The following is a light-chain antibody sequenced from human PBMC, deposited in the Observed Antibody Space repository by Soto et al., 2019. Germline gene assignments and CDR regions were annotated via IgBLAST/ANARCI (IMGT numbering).Light chain of an antibody. V-gene: IGKV3-15*01. CDR1: QSVSSTY. CDR2: GAS. Sequence: EIVLTQSPGTLSLSPGERATLSCRASQSVSSTYVAWYQQKSGQAPRLLIYGASTRATGIPARFSGSGSGTEFTLTINSLQSEDFAVYYCQQYNNWPRTFGQGTKVDIK. CDR3: QQYNNWPRT. J-gene: IGKJ1*01.